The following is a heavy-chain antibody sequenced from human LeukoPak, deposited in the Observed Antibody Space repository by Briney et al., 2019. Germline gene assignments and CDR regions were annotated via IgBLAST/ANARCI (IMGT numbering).Heavy chain of an antibody. J-gene: IGHJ6*02. D-gene: IGHD3-10*01. CDR3: VRSLPGTLLRGYGMDV. Sequence: GESLTISCKTSGYTFTSYWIGWVRQTPGKGLECMGVIFPRDSEVRYSPSFQGQVTISADKATTTAYLHWASLKASDSAMYYCVRSLPGTLLRGYGMDVWGPGTTVTVS. CDR1: GYTFTSYW. V-gene: IGHV5-51*01. CDR2: IFPRDSEV.